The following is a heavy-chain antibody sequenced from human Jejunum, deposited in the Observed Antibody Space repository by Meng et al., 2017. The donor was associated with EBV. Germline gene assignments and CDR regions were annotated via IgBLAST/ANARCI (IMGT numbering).Heavy chain of an antibody. CDR2: ISDNEGT. V-gene: IGHV4-34*02. CDR3: ARGPDHSKQGY. J-gene: IGHJ4*02. Sequence: QVQIRQGGAETLKPPETLSLICAVYDGSFSGYYWSWIRQPPGKGLEWIGEISDNEGTKYNPSLKSRVTVSLDTSKNQFSLRLSSVTAADTALYYCARGPDHSKQGYWGQGTLVTVSS. CDR1: DGSFSGYY. D-gene: IGHD1-14*01.